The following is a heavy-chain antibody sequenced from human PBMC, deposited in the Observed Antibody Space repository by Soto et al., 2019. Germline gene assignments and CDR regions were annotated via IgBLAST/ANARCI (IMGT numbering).Heavy chain of an antibody. D-gene: IGHD3-3*01. CDR3: ASQSPTYYDFGSGDYRSGFDY. Sequence: PSETLSLTCTVSGDSISSYYWSWIRQPPGKGLEWIGEINHSGSTNYNPSLKSRVTISVDTSKNQFSLKLSSGTAADTAVYYCASQSPTYYDFGSGDYRSGFDYWGQGTLVTVSS. V-gene: IGHV4-34*01. J-gene: IGHJ4*02. CDR1: GDSISSYY. CDR2: INHSGST.